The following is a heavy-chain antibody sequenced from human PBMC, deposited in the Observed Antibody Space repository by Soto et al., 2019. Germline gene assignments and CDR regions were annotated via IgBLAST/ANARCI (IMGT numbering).Heavy chain of an antibody. CDR2: TLYRSSKWYN. V-gene: IGHV6-1*01. Sequence: PSQTLSLTCAISGDSVSTNIAAWSWIRQSPSRGLEWLGRTLYRSSKWYNEYAVSVKSRMTINPDTSKNQFSLQLNSVTPEDTAVYYCARETFQMATFQYWGQGTLVTVYS. CDR3: ARETFQMATFQY. D-gene: IGHD5-12*01. J-gene: IGHJ4*02. CDR1: GDSVSTNIAA.